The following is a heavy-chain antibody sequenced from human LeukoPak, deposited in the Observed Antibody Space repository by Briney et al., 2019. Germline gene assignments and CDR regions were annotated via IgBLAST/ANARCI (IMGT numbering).Heavy chain of an antibody. D-gene: IGHD3-9*01. CDR1: GYTFTGYY. J-gene: IGHJ4*02. CDR2: INPNSGGT. CDR3: ARGYDILTGYYIADY. Sequence: PSVKVSCKASGYTFTGYYMHWVRQAPGQGLEWMGWINPNSGGTNYAQKFQGRVTMTRDTSISTAYMELSRLRSDDTAVYYCARGYDILTGYYIADYWGQGTLVTVSS. V-gene: IGHV1-2*02.